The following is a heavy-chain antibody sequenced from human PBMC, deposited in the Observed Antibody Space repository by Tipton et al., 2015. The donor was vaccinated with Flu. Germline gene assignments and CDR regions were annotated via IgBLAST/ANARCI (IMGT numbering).Heavy chain of an antibody. CDR2: IYYSGST. J-gene: IGHJ3*02. Sequence: SLTCTVSGGSVSSSSYYWGWIRQPPGKGLEWIGSIYYSGSTYYNPSLKSRVTISVDTSKNQFSLKLSSVTAADMAVYYCARTRGYDAFDIWGQGTMVTVSS. CDR1: GGSVSSSSYY. V-gene: IGHV4-39*07. D-gene: IGHD5-12*01. CDR3: ARTRGYDAFDI.